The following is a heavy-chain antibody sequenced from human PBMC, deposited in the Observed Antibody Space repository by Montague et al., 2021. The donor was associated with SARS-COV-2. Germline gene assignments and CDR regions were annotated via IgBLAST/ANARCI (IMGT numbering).Heavy chain of an antibody. Sequence: SLKLSCAASGFTFSTHAMHWVRQAPGKGLEWVAAISTDGSNQDFADSVKGRFTISRDNSKNTLYIQMNSLRVDDTATYYCATRPPYFARPLVPLLDFWGQGTLVIVSS. CDR1: GFTFSTHA. CDR2: ISTDGSNQ. V-gene: IGHV3-30*04. CDR3: ATRPPYFARPLVPLLDF. J-gene: IGHJ4*01. D-gene: IGHD2/OR15-2a*01.